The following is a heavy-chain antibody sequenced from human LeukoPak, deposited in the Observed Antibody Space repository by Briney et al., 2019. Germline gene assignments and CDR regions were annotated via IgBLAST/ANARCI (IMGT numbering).Heavy chain of an antibody. CDR3: ARAQDFSDSSGPNYLDF. V-gene: IGHV4-39*07. Sequence: SETLSLTCTVSGGSISSSSYYWGWNRQPPGKGLEWNGSIYYSGSTYYNPSLKSRVTVSVDTSKNQFSLKLLSVTAADTAVYYCARAQDFSDSSGPNYLDFWGQGILVTVSS. CDR1: GGSISSSSYY. J-gene: IGHJ4*02. CDR2: IYYSGST. D-gene: IGHD3-22*01.